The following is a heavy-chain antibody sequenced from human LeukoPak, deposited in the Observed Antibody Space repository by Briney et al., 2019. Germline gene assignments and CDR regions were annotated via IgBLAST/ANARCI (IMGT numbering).Heavy chain of an antibody. CDR1: GYTFTTYY. CDR2: INPSGGST. CDR3: ARGKNLGKAMVSSWFDP. Sequence: GASVKVSCKASGYTFTTYYMHWVRQAPGQGLEWMGIINPSGGSTSYAQKFQGRVTMTRDMSTSTVYMELSSLRSEDTAVYYCARGKNLGKAMVSSWFDPWGQGTLVTVSS. J-gene: IGHJ5*02. D-gene: IGHD5-18*01. V-gene: IGHV1-46*01.